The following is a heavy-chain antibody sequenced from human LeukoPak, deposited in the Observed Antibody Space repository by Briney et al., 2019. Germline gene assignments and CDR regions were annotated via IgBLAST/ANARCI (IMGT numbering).Heavy chain of an antibody. J-gene: IGHJ4*02. CDR2: ISYDGSNK. CDR1: GFTFSSYG. Sequence: GGSLRLSCAASGFTFSSYGMHWVRQAPGKGLEWVAVISYDGSNKYYADSVKGRFTISRDSSKNTLYLQMNSLRAEDTAVYYCAKRGTMVRGMLLTDFDYWGQGTLVTVSS. V-gene: IGHV3-30*18. D-gene: IGHD3-10*01. CDR3: AKRGTMVRGMLLTDFDY.